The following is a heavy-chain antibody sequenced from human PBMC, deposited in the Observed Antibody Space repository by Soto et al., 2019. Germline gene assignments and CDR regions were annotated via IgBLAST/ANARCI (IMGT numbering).Heavy chain of an antibody. D-gene: IGHD1-26*01. V-gene: IGHV4-59*07. CDR1: GGSISSYY. J-gene: IGHJ4*02. CDR3: ARRYGGNFDY. Sequence: PSDTLSLTCTVAGGSISSYYWSWIRQPPGKGLEWIGYIYYSGSTNYNPSLKSRVTISVDRSKNQFSLKLSSVTAADTAVYYCARRYGGNFDYWGQGTLVTVS. CDR2: IYYSGST.